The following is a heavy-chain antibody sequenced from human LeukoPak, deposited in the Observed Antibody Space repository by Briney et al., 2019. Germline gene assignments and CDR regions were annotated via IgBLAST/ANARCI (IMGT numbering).Heavy chain of an antibody. Sequence: HPGGSLRLSCAASEFAFSSYEMNWVRQAPGKGLEWVSYISSSGNTIYYADSVKGRFTISRDNAKNFVYLQMNSLSAEDTAVYYCARFLRRGTFDYWGQGTLVTVSS. D-gene: IGHD3-3*01. CDR2: ISSSGNTI. CDR1: EFAFSSYE. V-gene: IGHV3-48*03. J-gene: IGHJ4*02. CDR3: ARFLRRGTFDY.